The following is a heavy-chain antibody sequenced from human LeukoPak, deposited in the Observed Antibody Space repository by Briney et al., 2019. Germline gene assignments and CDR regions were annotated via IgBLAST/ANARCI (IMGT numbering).Heavy chain of an antibody. J-gene: IGHJ4*02. CDR3: ARLVLRRVDY. CDR1: GGSISSSSYY. CDR2: IYYSGST. D-gene: IGHD2/OR15-2a*01. Sequence: PSETLSLTCTVSGGSISSSSYYWGWIRQPPGKGLEWIGSIYYSGSTYYNPSLKSRVTISVDTSKNQFSLKLSSVTAADTAVYYCARLVLRRVDYWGQGTLVTVSS. V-gene: IGHV4-39*01.